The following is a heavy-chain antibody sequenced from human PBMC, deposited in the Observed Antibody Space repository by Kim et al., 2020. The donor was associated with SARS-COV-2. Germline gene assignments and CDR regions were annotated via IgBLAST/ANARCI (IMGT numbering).Heavy chain of an antibody. J-gene: IGHJ4*02. CDR3: ASTHLGYYYDSSGQPHFDY. V-gene: IGHV3-53*01. Sequence: GGSLRLSCAASGFTVSSNYMSWVRQAPGKGLEWVSVIYSGGSTYYADSVKGRFTISRDNSKNTLYLQMNSLRAEDTAVYYCASTHLGYYYDSSGQPHFDYWGQGTLVTVSS. D-gene: IGHD3-22*01. CDR1: GFTVSSNY. CDR2: IYSGGST.